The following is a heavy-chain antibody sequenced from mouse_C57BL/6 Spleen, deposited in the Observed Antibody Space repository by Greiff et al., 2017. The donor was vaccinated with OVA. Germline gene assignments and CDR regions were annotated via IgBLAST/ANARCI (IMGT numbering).Heavy chain of an antibody. D-gene: IGHD2-4*01. V-gene: IGHV14-1*01. CDR1: GFNIKDYY. Sequence: VQLQQSGAELVRPEASVKLSCTASGFNIKDYYMHWVKQRPEQGLEWIGRIDPEDGDTEYAPKFQGKATMTADTSSNTAYLQLSSLTSEDTAVYYCTTGYDYSLYYYAMDYWGQGTSVTVSS. CDR2: IDPEDGDT. CDR3: TTGYDYSLYYYAMDY. J-gene: IGHJ4*01.